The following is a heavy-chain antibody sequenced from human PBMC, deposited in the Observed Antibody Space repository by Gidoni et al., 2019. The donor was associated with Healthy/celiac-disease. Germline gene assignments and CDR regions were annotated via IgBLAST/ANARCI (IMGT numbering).Heavy chain of an antibody. V-gene: IGHV4-38-2*02. CDR3: ARDPRGANAGFDP. J-gene: IGHJ5*02. D-gene: IGHD2-15*01. CDR1: GYSISSGYY. CDR2: IYHSGST. Sequence: QVQLQESGPGLVKPSETLSLTCAVSGYSISSGYYWGWIRQPPGKGLEWIGSIYHSGSTYYNPSLKSRVTISVDTSKNQFSLKLSSVTAADTAVYYCARDPRGANAGFDPWGQGTLVTVSS.